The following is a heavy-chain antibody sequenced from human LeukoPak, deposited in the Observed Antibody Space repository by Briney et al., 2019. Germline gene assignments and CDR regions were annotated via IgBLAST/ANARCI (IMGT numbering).Heavy chain of an antibody. CDR1: GFSLSTSGVG. CDR2: IYWNDDK. J-gene: IGHJ4*02. CDR3: ATAMRSDVGDY. V-gene: IGHV2-5*01. Sequence: ESGPTLVKPTQTLTLTCTFSGFSLSTSGVGVGWIRQPPGKALEWLALIYWNDDKRYSPSLKSRLTITKDTSKNQVVLTMTNMDPVDTATYYCATAMRSDVGDYWGQGTLVTVSS. D-gene: IGHD5-18*01.